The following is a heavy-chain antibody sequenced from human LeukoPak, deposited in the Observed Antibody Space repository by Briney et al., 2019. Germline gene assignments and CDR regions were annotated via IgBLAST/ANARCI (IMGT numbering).Heavy chain of an antibody. CDR2: LYHSGST. CDR1: GYSISSGNY. V-gene: IGHV4-38-2*02. J-gene: IGHJ4*02. Sequence: PSETLSLTCTVSGYSISSGNYWGWIRQPPGKGLEWIGSLYHSGSTYYNPSLKSRVTISVDTSKNQFSLKLSSVTAADTAVYYCARDRATTVTTGHFDYWGQGTLVTVSS. CDR3: ARDRATTVTTGHFDY. D-gene: IGHD4-17*01.